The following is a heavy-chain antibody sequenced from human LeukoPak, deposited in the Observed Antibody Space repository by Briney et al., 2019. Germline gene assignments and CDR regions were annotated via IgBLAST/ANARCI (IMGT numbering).Heavy chain of an antibody. D-gene: IGHD6-13*01. CDR3: ARVGSSSWYDNY. V-gene: IGHV1-18*01. CDR1: GYTFTSYG. Sequence: ASVKVSCKASGYTFTSYGISWVRQAPGQGLEWMGWISAYNGNTNYAQKFQGRVTMTRDTSTSTVYMELSSLRSEDTSVYYCARVGSSSWYDNYWGQGTLVTVSS. CDR2: ISAYNGNT. J-gene: IGHJ4*02.